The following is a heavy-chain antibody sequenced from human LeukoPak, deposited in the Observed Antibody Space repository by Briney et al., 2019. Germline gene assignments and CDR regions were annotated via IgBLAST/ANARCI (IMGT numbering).Heavy chain of an antibody. D-gene: IGHD3-9*01. J-gene: IGHJ4*02. Sequence: SVKVSCKASGGTFSSCTISWVRQAPGQGREWMGRIIPILGIANCAQKFQGRVTITADKSTSTAYMELSSLRSEDTAVYYCARDEARSTYYDILTGYFLDYWGQGTLVTVSS. V-gene: IGHV1-69*04. CDR2: IIPILGIA. CDR1: GGTFSSCT. CDR3: ARDEARSTYYDILTGYFLDY.